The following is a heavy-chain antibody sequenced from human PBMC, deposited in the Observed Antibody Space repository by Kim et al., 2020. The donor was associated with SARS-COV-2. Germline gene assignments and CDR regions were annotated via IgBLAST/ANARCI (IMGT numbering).Heavy chain of an antibody. Sequence: SETLSLTCTVSGGSISSYYWSWIRQPPGKGLEWIGYIYYSWSTNYNPSLKSRVTISVDTSKNQFSLKLSSVTAADTAVYYCARHEYSSSSDLDYWGQGTLVNVSS. D-gene: IGHD6-6*01. CDR2: IYYSWST. CDR1: GGSISSYY. V-gene: IGHV4-59*08. CDR3: ARHEYSSSSDLDY. J-gene: IGHJ4*02.